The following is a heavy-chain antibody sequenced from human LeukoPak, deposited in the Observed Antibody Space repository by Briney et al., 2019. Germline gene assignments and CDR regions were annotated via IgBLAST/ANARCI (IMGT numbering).Heavy chain of an antibody. CDR3: ARQGSGWYYFDY. J-gene: IGHJ4*02. D-gene: IGHD6-19*01. CDR2: IYYSGST. CDR1: GGSISSSSYY. Sequence: SETLSLTCTVPGGSISSSSYYWGWVRQPPGKGLEWIGSIYYSGSTYYNPSLKSRVTISVDTSKNQFSLKLSSVTAADTAVYYCARQGSGWYYFDYWGQGTLVTVSS. V-gene: IGHV4-39*01.